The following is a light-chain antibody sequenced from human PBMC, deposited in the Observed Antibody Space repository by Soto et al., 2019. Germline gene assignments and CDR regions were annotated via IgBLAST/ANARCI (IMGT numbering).Light chain of an antibody. Sequence: EIVLTQSPGTLSLSPGERATLSCRASQSVSSTYLAWYQQKPGQAPTLLIYGASRRATGIPERFSGSVSGTDFTLTISSLEPEDFAVYFCQQYGSSPYTFGQGTNLEIK. J-gene: IGKJ2*01. CDR3: QQYGSSPYT. CDR2: GAS. V-gene: IGKV3-20*01. CDR1: QSVSSTY.